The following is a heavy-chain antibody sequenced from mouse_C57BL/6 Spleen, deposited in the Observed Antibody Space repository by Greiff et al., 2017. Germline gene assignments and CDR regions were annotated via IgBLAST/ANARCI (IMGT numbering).Heavy chain of an antibody. Sequence: VQLQQSGAELMQPGASVTLSCKATGYTFTGYWIEWVKQRPGNGLEWLGELLTGSGSTNYNEQFTDKATFTADTASNTAYMQLSRLTTEDSANYYGARRRGSIFVAYWGQGTLVTVSA. CDR1: GYTFTGYW. V-gene: IGHV1-9*01. J-gene: IGHJ3*01. D-gene: IGHD1-1*01. CDR2: LLTGSGST. CDR3: ARRRGSIFVAY.